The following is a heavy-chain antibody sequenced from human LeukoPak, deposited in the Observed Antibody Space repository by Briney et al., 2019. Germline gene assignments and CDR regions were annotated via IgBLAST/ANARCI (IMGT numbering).Heavy chain of an antibody. CDR3: AKRSGYTTGWFLDF. Sequence: GGSLRLSCAASGFSFSSYAMSWVRQAPGKGLEWVSSISGSGDNTYYAESVKGRFTISRDNSKNTLFLQMNSLRAEDTAVFYYAKRSGYTTGWFLDFWGQGTLVTVSS. CDR1: GFSFSSYA. V-gene: IGHV3-23*01. J-gene: IGHJ4*02. D-gene: IGHD6-19*01. CDR2: ISGSGDNT.